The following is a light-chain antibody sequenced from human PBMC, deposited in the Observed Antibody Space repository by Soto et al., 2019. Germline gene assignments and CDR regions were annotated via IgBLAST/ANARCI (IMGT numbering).Light chain of an antibody. J-gene: IGKJ2*01. CDR1: QSISSY. Sequence: DIQMTQSPSSLSASVGDRVTITCRASQSISSYLNWYQQKPGKAPKLLIYAASSLQSGAPSRFSGSGSGTDCTLTISRLQPEDFATYYWQQSYSTPFTFGQGTKLVIK. CDR2: AAS. V-gene: IGKV1-39*01. CDR3: QQSYSTPFT.